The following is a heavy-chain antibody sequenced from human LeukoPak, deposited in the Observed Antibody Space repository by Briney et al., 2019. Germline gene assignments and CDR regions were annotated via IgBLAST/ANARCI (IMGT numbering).Heavy chain of an antibody. J-gene: IGHJ6*03. V-gene: IGHV3-7*01. D-gene: IGHD4-17*01. CDR3: ARAAVTHYYYYYYMDV. CDR1: GFTFSSYW. Sequence: PGGSLRLSCAASGFTFSSYWMNWVRQAPGKGLEWAANIKQDGSEKYYVDSVKGRFTISRDNAKNSLYLQMNSLRAEDTAVYYCARAAVTHYYYYYYMDVWGKGTTVTVSS. CDR2: IKQDGSEK.